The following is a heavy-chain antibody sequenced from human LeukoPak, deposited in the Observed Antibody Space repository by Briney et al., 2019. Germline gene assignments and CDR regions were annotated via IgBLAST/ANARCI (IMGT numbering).Heavy chain of an antibody. D-gene: IGHD7-27*01. CDR3: ARDHNWGFDF. V-gene: IGHV3-69-1*01. Sequence: GGTLRLSCAASSFIFSPYDMIGVRHPRGRGMEWISYISSTYNIYYSDSVRGRITTATDNTKNSVELQMNSLGDEDTALYYCARDHNWGFDFWGQGTLVAVSS. CDR2: ISSTYNI. CDR1: SFIFSPYD. J-gene: IGHJ4*02.